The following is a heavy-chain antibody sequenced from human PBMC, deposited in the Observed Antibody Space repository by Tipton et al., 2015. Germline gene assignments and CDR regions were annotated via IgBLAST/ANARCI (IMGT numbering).Heavy chain of an antibody. Sequence: GLVKPSENLSLTCTVSGGSVTSGSYYWSWIRQPPGKGPEWIGYISYTDGAHYNPALKSRVTISVDTSKNQFSLTLNSVAAADTAVYYGARDLEHGMDVWGQGTTVTVSS. D-gene: IGHD5-24*01. CDR2: ISYTDGA. CDR1: GGSVTSGSYY. CDR3: ARDLEHGMDV. J-gene: IGHJ6*02. V-gene: IGHV4-61*01.